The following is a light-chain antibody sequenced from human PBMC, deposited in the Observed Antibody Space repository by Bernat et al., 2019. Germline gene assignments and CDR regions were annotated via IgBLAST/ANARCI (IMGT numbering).Light chain of an antibody. CDR1: SSDVGSYNH. CDR2: EVT. V-gene: IGLV2-23*02. J-gene: IGLJ1*01. CDR3: CSFATSITSF. Sequence: QSALTQPASVSGSPGQSITISCTGTSSDVGSYNHVSWYQQHPGKAPKLMIYEVTKRPSGVSDRFSGSKSGDTASLTISGLKAEDEADYYCCSFATSITSFFGTRTKVTVL.